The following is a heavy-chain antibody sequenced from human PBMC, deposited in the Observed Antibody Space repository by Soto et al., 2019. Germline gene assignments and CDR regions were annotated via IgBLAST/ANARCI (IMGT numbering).Heavy chain of an antibody. Sequence: PXGSLILSCLGAGVTFSTYSINWVRQAPGKGLDWVSSISSRSDIYYADSVKGRFTISRDNAKNSVSLQMNSLRAEDTAVYYCAREYTAWPLAYGLDVWGQGPTVTVS. D-gene: IGHD2-2*02. J-gene: IGHJ6*02. CDR1: GVTFSTYS. CDR3: AREYTAWPLAYGLDV. V-gene: IGHV3-21*01. CDR2: ISSRSDI.